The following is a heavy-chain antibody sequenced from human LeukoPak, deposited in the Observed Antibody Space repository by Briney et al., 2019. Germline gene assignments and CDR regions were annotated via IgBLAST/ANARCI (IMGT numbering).Heavy chain of an antibody. Sequence: GGSLRLSCAASGFTFSSYGMHWVRQAPGKGLEWVTFIRYDGSNKYYADSVKGRFTISRDNSKSTLYLQMNSLRAEDTAVYYCAKVKWELRTDWFDPWGQGTLVTVSS. CDR2: IRYDGSNK. D-gene: IGHD1-26*01. CDR3: AKVKWELRTDWFDP. CDR1: GFTFSSYG. J-gene: IGHJ5*02. V-gene: IGHV3-30*02.